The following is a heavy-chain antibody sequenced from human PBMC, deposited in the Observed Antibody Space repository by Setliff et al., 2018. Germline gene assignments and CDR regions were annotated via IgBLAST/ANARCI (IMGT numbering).Heavy chain of an antibody. J-gene: IGHJ4*02. CDR2: FHTGGAT. Sequence: SETLSLTCSVSGGSISSGGFYWSWIRQSAGRGLEWIGHFHTGGATDYNLSLESRVTISLDSSKNQFSLRLSSVTAADAAVYFCARESATIGEFPLYYFDKWGQGIPVTVSS. CDR1: GGSISSGGFY. D-gene: IGHD3-10*01. V-gene: IGHV4-61*09. CDR3: ARESATIGEFPLYYFDK.